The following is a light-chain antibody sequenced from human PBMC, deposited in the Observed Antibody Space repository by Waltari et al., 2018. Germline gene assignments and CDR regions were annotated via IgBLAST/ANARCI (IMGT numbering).Light chain of an antibody. J-gene: IGKJ1*01. CDR1: HSLQHSNGNNY. Sequence: SHSLQHSNGNNYLYWYLQSPVQSPQLLFYLGSNRAAGVPDRFSCRGSGSDFILHISRVDPEDFGIYYCMQSLQWLWTFDPGTKV. V-gene: IGKV2-28*01. CDR3: MQSLQWLWT. CDR2: LGS.